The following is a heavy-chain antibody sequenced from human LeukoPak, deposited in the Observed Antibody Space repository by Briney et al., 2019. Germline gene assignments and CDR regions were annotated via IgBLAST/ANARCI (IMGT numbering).Heavy chain of an antibody. J-gene: IGHJ5*02. V-gene: IGHV1-46*01. Sequence: ASVKVSCKTSGYTFTGYYIHWVRQAPGQGLEWMGIINPSGGSTSYAQKFQGRVTMTRDTSTSTVYMELSSLRSEDTAVYYCASSTIFGVSAVLDPWGQGTLVTVSS. CDR1: GYTFTGYY. D-gene: IGHD3-3*01. CDR2: INPSGGST. CDR3: ASSTIFGVSAVLDP.